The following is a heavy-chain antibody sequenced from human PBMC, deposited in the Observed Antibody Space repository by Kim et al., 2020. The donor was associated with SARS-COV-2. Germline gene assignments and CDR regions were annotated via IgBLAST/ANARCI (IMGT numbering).Heavy chain of an antibody. D-gene: IGHD2-2*02. Sequence: ASVKVSCKASGYTFTGYYMHWVRQAPGQGLEWMGWINPNSGGTNYAQKFQGRVTMTRDTSISTAYMELSRLRSDDTAVYYCAGPSVEYCSSTSCYNYYYGMDVWGQGTTVTVSS. CDR1: GYTFTGYY. V-gene: IGHV1-2*02. J-gene: IGHJ6*02. CDR2: INPNSGGT. CDR3: AGPSVEYCSSTSCYNYYYGMDV.